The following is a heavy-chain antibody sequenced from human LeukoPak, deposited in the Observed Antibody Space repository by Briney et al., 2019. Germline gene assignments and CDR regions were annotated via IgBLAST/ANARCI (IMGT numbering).Heavy chain of an antibody. CDR1: GFTFSSYS. V-gene: IGHV3-48*01. CDR2: ISSSSSTI. D-gene: IGHD3-3*01. CDR3: VRVPARLYDFRNWFDP. Sequence: GGSLRLSCAASGFTFSSYSMNWVRQAPGKGLEWVSYISSSSSTIYYADSVKGRFTISRDNAKNSLYLQMNSLRAEDTAVYYCVRVPARLYDFRNWFDPWGQGTLVTVSS. J-gene: IGHJ5*02.